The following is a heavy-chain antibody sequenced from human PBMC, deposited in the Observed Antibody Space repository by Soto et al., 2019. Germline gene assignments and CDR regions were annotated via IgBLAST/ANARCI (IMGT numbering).Heavy chain of an antibody. V-gene: IGHV4-61*01. CDR2: IYYSGST. D-gene: IGHD3-3*01. Sequence: SETLSLTCTVSGGSVSSGSYYWSWIRQPPGKGLEWIGYIYYSGSTNYNPSLKSRVTISVDTSKNQFSLKLSSVTAADTAVYYCARVWKVYDFWSGYYPSWFDPWGQGTLVTVSS. J-gene: IGHJ5*02. CDR1: GGSVSSGSYY. CDR3: ARVWKVYDFWSGYYPSWFDP.